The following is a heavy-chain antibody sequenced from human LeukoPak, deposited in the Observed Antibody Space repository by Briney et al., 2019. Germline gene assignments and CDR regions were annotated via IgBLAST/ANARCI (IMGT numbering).Heavy chain of an antibody. D-gene: IGHD1-14*01. CDR2: IYYSGST. CDR3: ARETNYRKFDY. V-gene: IGHV4-59*01. CDR1: GGSISSYY. Sequence: PSETLSLTCTVSGGSISSYYWSWIRQPPGKGLEWIGYIYYSGSTNYNPSLKSRVTISVDTSKNQFSLKLSSVTAADTAVYYCARETNYRKFDYWGQGTLVTISS. J-gene: IGHJ4*02.